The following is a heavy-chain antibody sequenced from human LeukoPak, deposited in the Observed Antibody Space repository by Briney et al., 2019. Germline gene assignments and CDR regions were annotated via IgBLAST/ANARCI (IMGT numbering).Heavy chain of an antibody. D-gene: IGHD3-10*01. CDR1: GGSFSGYY. J-gene: IGHJ6*02. Sequence: SETLSLTCAVYGGSFSGYYWSWIRQPPGKGLEWIGEINHSGSTNYNPSLKSRVTISLDTSKNQFSLKLSSVTAADTAVYYCVRAPRGGSGSYSNGLDVWGQGTSVTVSS. V-gene: IGHV4-34*01. CDR3: VRAPRGGSGSYSNGLDV. CDR2: INHSGST.